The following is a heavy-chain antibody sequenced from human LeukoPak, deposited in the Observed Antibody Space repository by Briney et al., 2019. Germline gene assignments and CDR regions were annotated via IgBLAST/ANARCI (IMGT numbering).Heavy chain of an antibody. CDR1: GFTFSDYC. D-gene: IGHD6-19*01. Sequence: GGSLRLSCAASGFTFSDYCMSWIRQAPGKGLEWVSVIYSGGSTYYADSVKGRFTISRDNSKNTLYLQMNSLRAEDTAVYYCARLYSSGWYFPYWGQGTLVTVSS. CDR3: ARLYSSGWYFPY. J-gene: IGHJ4*02. V-gene: IGHV3-53*01. CDR2: IYSGGST.